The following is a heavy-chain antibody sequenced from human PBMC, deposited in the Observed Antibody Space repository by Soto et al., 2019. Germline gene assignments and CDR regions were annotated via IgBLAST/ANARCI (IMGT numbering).Heavy chain of an antibody. Sequence: ASVNVSCKASGYTFTSYAMHWVRQAPGQRLEWMGWINAGNGNTKYSQKFQGRVTITRDTSASTAYMELSSLRSEDTAVYYCARDGPYYDSSGLGRVDYWGQGNMVTVSS. J-gene: IGHJ4*02. CDR1: GYTFTSYA. D-gene: IGHD3-22*01. CDR2: INAGNGNT. V-gene: IGHV1-3*01. CDR3: ARDGPYYDSSGLGRVDY.